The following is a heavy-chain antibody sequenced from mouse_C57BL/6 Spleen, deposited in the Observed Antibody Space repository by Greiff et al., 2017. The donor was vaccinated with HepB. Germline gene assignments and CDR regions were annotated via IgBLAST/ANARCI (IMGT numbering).Heavy chain of an antibody. Sequence: EVKLMESGGGLVKPGGSLKLSCAASGFTFSSYAMSWVRQTPEKRLEWVATISDGGSYTYYPDNVKGRFTISRDNAKNNLYLQMSQLKSEDTAMDYCARDYYGSEDYFDYWGQGTTLTVSS. CDR3: ARDYYGSEDYFDY. CDR2: ISDGGSYT. V-gene: IGHV5-4*01. J-gene: IGHJ2*01. D-gene: IGHD1-1*01. CDR1: GFTFSSYA.